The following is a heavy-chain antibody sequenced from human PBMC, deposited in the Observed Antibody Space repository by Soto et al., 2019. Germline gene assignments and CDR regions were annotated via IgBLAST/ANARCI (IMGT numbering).Heavy chain of an antibody. V-gene: IGHV3-48*01. CDR1: GFTFSSYS. J-gene: IGHJ4*02. CDR2: ISSSSSTI. Sequence: EVQLVESGGGLGQPGGSLRLSCAASGFTFSSYSMNWVRQAPGKGLEWVSYISSSSSTIYYADSVKGRFTISRDNAKNSLYLQMNSLRAEDTAVYYCARDGGYSYGPFDYWGQGTLVTVSS. D-gene: IGHD5-18*01. CDR3: ARDGGYSYGPFDY.